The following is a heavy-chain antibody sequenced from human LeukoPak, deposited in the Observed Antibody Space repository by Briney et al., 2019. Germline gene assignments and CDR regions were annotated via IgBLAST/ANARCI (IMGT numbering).Heavy chain of an antibody. CDR2: ISYSTYT. CDR3: ANDES. V-gene: IGHV3-21*01. J-gene: IGHJ5*02. Sequence: GGSLRLSCAASGFTFSSSSMNWVRQAPGKGLEWVSSISYSTYTYYADSVKGRFTISRDNAENSLSLRINSLRAEDTAVYYCANDESWGQGTLVTVSS. CDR1: GFTFSSSS. D-gene: IGHD3-16*01.